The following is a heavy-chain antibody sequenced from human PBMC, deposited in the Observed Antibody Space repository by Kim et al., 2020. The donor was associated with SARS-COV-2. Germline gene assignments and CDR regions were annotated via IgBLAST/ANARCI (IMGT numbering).Heavy chain of an antibody. D-gene: IGHD3-10*01. CDR1: GYTFTSYA. CDR2: IDAGNGNT. Sequence: ASVKVSCKASGYTFTSYAMHWVRQAPGQRLEWMGWIDAGNGNTKYSQKFQGRVTITRDTSASTAYMELSSLRSEDTAVYYCARDRPTMVRGSVGFDPWGQGTLVTVSS. CDR3: ARDRPTMVRGSVGFDP. J-gene: IGHJ5*02. V-gene: IGHV1-3*01.